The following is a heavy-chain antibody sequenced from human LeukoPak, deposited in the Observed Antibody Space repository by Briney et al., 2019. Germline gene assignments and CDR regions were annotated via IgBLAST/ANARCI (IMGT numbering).Heavy chain of an antibody. CDR2: INHSGST. J-gene: IGHJ4*02. CDR3: ARGAYGIAARPMDY. V-gene: IGHV4-34*01. CDR1: GFTFSSYN. D-gene: IGHD6-6*01. Sequence: GSLRLSCAASGFTFSSYNMNWVRQPPGKGLEWIGEINHSGSTNYNPSLKSRVTISVDTSKNQFSLKLSSVTAADTAVYYCARGAYGIAARPMDYWGQGTLVTVSS.